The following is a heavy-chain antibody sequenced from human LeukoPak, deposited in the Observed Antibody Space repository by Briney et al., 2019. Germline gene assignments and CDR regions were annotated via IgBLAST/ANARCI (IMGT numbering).Heavy chain of an antibody. CDR2: ISSDGSDK. V-gene: IGHV3-30-3*01. CDR3: ARDYIVVVPAAMPISMYGMDV. Sequence: GGSLRLSCAASGFTFSSYPLHWVRQTPGKGLEWVAVISSDGSDKHYADPVKGRFTISRDNSKNTLYLQMNSLRAEDTAVYYCARDYIVVVPAAMPISMYGMDVWGQGTTVTVSS. D-gene: IGHD2-2*01. J-gene: IGHJ6*02. CDR1: GFTFSSYP.